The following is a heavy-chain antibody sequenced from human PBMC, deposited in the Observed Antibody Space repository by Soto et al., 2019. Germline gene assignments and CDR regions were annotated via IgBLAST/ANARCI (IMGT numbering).Heavy chain of an antibody. CDR1: GCSISGTKL. D-gene: IGHD3-10*01. CDR3: ARQITMARGIDF. V-gene: IGHV4-4*02. Sequence: SETLSLTCAFSGCSISGTKLWSWFRQAPGEGLEWIVEVYQSGNTNYNPSLKSRVTISVVTSKSQFSLRLSSVTAADAAVYYCARQITMARGIDFWGPGISVTVSS. CDR2: VYQSGNT. J-gene: IGHJ4*02.